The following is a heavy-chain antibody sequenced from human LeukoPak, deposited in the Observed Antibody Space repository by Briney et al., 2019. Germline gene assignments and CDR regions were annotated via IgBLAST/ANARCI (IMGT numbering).Heavy chain of an antibody. J-gene: IGHJ4*02. V-gene: IGHV3-7*01. CDR2: INGDGSEN. D-gene: IGHD5-12*01. CDR1: GFTFSRFW. Sequence: GGSLRLSCAASGFTFSRFWMTWVRQAPGKGLEWVANINGDGSENFYVDSVRGRFTISRDNAKNSLYLQMNSLRVEDTAVYYCARDGGNSGYDLFDYWGQGTLVTVSS. CDR3: ARDGGNSGYDLFDY.